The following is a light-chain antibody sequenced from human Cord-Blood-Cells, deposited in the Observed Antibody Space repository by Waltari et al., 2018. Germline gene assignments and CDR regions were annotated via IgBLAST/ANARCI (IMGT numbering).Light chain of an antibody. J-gene: IGLJ1*01. CDR2: LNSDGSH. CDR1: SGHSSYA. CDR3: QTWGTGIHV. V-gene: IGLV4-69*01. Sequence: QLVLTQSPSASASLGASVTLTCTLSSGHSSYAIAWHQQQPEKGPRYLRKLNSDGSHSKGDGIPDRFSGSSSGAERYLTISSLQSEDEADYYCQTWGTGIHVFGTGTKVTVL.